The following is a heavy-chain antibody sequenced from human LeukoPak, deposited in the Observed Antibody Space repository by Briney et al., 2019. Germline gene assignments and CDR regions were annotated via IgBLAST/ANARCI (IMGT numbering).Heavy chain of an antibody. J-gene: IGHJ4*02. CDR3: ARGSDAGTRECDY. CDR1: GFTFSSYE. Sequence: GGSLRLSCAASGFTFSSYEMNWVRQAPGEGLEWVSYISSSGSTIYYADSVKGRFTISRDNAKNSLYLQMNSLRAEDTAVYYCARGSDAGTRECDYWGQGTLVTVSS. CDR2: ISSSGSTI. V-gene: IGHV3-48*03. D-gene: IGHD6-13*01.